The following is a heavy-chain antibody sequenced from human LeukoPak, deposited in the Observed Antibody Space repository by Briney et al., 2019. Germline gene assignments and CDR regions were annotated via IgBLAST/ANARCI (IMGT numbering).Heavy chain of an antibody. Sequence: PGGSLRLSCAASGFTFSSYWMSWVRQAPGKGLEWVANIKQDGSEKYYVDSVKGRFTISRDNAKNSLYLQVNSLRAEDTAVYYCARGGNGYYYDSSGYYYSDYWGQGTLVTVSS. CDR1: GFTFSSYW. V-gene: IGHV3-7*01. J-gene: IGHJ4*02. CDR2: IKQDGSEK. D-gene: IGHD3-22*01. CDR3: ARGGNGYYYDSSGYYYSDY.